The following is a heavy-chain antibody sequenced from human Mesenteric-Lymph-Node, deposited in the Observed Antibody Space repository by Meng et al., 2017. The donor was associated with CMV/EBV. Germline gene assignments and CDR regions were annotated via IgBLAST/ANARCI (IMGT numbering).Heavy chain of an antibody. D-gene: IGHD2-8*01. Sequence: ETLSLTCAASGFTFSSSWMAWVRQAPGKGLEWVANIKQDGSEKYYVDSVKGRFTISRDNAKNSLYLQMNSLRGEDTAVYYCAREVDCTTGCYYSGDYWGQGTLVTVSS. CDR3: AREVDCTTGCYYSGDY. CDR1: GFTFSSSW. J-gene: IGHJ4*02. V-gene: IGHV3-7*01. CDR2: IKQDGSEK.